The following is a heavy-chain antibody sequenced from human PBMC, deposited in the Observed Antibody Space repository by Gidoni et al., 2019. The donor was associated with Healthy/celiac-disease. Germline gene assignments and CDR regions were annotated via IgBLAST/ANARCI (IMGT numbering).Heavy chain of an antibody. J-gene: IGHJ4*02. CDR3: ARERGYYDSSGPKDY. CDR2: IYHSGST. V-gene: IGHV4-38-2*02. Sequence: PGKGLEWIGSIYHSGSTYYNPSLKSRVTISVDTSKNQFSLKLSSVTAADTAVYYCARERGYYDSSGPKDYWGQGTLVTVSS. D-gene: IGHD3-22*01.